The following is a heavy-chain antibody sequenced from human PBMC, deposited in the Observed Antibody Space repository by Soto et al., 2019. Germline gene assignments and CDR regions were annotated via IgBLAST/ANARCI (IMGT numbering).Heavy chain of an antibody. CDR3: AKEVVVPADIF. J-gene: IGHJ4*02. V-gene: IGHV3-23*01. D-gene: IGHD2-2*02. CDR1: GFTFSSYA. CDR2: ISGSGGST. Sequence: EVQLLESGGGLVQPGGSLRLSCAASGFTFSSYAMSWVRQAPGKGLEWVSAISGSGGSTYYADSVKGRFTITRDNSKNTLYLEMNSLSAEDTGVYYCAKEVVVPADIFWGQGTLVTVSS.